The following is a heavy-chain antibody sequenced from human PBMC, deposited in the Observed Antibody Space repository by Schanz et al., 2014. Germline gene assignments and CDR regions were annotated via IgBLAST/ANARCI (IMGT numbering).Heavy chain of an antibody. CDR1: GFDFNSYS. D-gene: IGHD3-22*01. J-gene: IGHJ4*02. V-gene: IGHV3-23*01. Sequence: ESGGGLVQPGGSLRLSCEASGFDFNSYSMNWVRQVPGKGLEWVSGFIVDSGNTYYAGSVKGRFSISRDYSKNTLYLQMNSRRGEDTAVYYCAKDPSHGVYEYYFDYWGQGTLVTVSS. CDR3: AKDPSHGVYEYYFDY. CDR2: FIVDSGNT.